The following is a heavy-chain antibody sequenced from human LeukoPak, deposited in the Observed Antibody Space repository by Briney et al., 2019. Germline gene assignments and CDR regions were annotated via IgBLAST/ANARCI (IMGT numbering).Heavy chain of an antibody. J-gene: IGHJ4*02. Sequence: SETLSLTCTVSGGSFSSSSYYWGWISQPPGKGLEWIGSIYYSGSTYYNPSLKSRVTISVDTSKNQFSLKLSSVTAADTAVYYCAREKDGDYVVDYWGQGTLVTVSS. CDR1: GGSFSSSSYY. CDR2: IYYSGST. D-gene: IGHD4-17*01. V-gene: IGHV4-39*07. CDR3: AREKDGDYVVDY.